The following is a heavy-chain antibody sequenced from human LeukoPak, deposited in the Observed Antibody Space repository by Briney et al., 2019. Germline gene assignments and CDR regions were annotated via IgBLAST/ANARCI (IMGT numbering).Heavy chain of an antibody. D-gene: IGHD1-20*01. Sequence: GGSLRLSCAASGFTFDDYTMHWVRQAPGKGLEWVSLISWDGGSTYYADSVKGQFTISRDNSKNSLYLQMNSLRTEDTALYYCAKDIIPSNWKHEPGFDYWGQGTLVTVSS. CDR3: AKDIIPSNWKHEPGFDY. J-gene: IGHJ4*02. CDR1: GFTFDDYT. V-gene: IGHV3-43*01. CDR2: ISWDGGST.